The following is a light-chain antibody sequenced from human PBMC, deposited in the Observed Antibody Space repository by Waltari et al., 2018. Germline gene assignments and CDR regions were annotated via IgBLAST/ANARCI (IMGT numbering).Light chain of an antibody. CDR2: EVR. J-gene: IGLJ1*01. CDR3: CSYTSNSFSYV. CDR1: TSDAGVHNS. Sequence: QSALTQPASVSGSPGQSIAISCTGTTSDAGVHNSVPWYQHHPPKAPKLMIYEVRNRPSGVSNRFSGSKSGNTASLTISGLQAEDEADYYCCSYTSNSFSYVFGTGTKVTVL. V-gene: IGLV2-14*01.